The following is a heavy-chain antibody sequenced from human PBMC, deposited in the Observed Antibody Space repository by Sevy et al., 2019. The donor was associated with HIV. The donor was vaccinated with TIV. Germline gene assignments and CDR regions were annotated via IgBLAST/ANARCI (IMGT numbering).Heavy chain of an antibody. Sequence: GGSLRLSCAASGFTFSSYAMSWVRQAPGKGLEWDSAISGSGGSTYYADSVKGRFTISRDNSKNTLYLQMNSLRAEDTAVYYCAKDSRGSNDPPFDYWGQGTLVTVSS. CDR3: AKDSRGSNDPPFDY. J-gene: IGHJ4*02. CDR2: ISGSGGST. V-gene: IGHV3-23*01. D-gene: IGHD1-1*01. CDR1: GFTFSSYA.